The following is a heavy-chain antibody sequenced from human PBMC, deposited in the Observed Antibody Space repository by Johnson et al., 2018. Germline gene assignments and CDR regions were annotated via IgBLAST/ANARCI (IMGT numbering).Heavy chain of an antibody. Sequence: QVQLVQSGAEVKKPGASVKVSCKASGYPFNSYDSNWVRQATGQGLEWMGWMNPTSGNQGYAQNFQGRVTMTRNTSISTAYMELASLRSGDTAVYYCARGGNNGRWHYYHATDGWGKGTTVTVSS. CDR1: GYPFNSYD. CDR3: ARGGNNGRWHYYHATDG. CDR2: MNPTSGNQ. J-gene: IGHJ6*04. V-gene: IGHV1-8*01. D-gene: IGHD1/OR15-1a*01.